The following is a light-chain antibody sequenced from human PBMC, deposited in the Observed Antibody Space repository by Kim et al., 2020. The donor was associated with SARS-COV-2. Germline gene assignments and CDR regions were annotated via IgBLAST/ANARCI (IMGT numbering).Light chain of an antibody. J-gene: IGLJ3*02. CDR2: DVS. CDR3: SSYTTSISWV. Sequence: GHSRPRSCAGTSSDLDLFDYVSWYQQQPGRAPRLMIYDVSKRPSWVSNRFAGSKSGNTASLTISGLRAEDEADYYFSSYTTSISWVFGGGTQLTVL. CDR1: SSDLDLFDY. V-gene: IGLV2-14*03.